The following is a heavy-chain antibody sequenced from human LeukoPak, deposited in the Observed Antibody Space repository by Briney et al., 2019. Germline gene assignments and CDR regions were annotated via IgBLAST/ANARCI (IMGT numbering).Heavy chain of an antibody. Sequence: PGGSLRLSCAASGFTFNSYAMSWVRQAPGKGLEWVSAISGSGNRIYYADSVKGRFTISRDNSKNTLYLQMNSLRLEDTAVYYCAKGGDIVVVPAATLDYWGQGTLVTVSS. J-gene: IGHJ4*02. V-gene: IGHV3-23*01. CDR3: AKGGDIVVVPAATLDY. CDR1: GFTFNSYA. CDR2: ISGSGNRI. D-gene: IGHD2-2*01.